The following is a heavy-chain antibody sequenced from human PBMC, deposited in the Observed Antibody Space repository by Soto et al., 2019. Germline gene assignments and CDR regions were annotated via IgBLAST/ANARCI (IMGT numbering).Heavy chain of an antibody. V-gene: IGHV4-59*08. CDR2: IYYSGST. Sequence: PSETLSLTCTVSGGSISSYYWSWIRQPPGKGLEWIGYIYYSGSTNYNPSLKSRVTISVDTSKNQFSLKLSSVTAADTAVYYCARHERAGGRLQREPGIAVAGTIDYWGQGTLVTVSS. CDR3: ARHERAGGRLQREPGIAVAGTIDY. J-gene: IGHJ4*02. D-gene: IGHD6-19*01. CDR1: GGSISSYY.